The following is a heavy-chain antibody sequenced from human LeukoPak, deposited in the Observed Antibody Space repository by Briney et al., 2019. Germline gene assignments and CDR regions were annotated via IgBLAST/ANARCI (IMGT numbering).Heavy chain of an antibody. CDR3: ARSVYDFWSGYYGRFWFDP. D-gene: IGHD3-3*01. CDR1: GDSISSSSYY. CDR2: ISYSRIT. J-gene: IGHJ5*02. Sequence: PSETLSLTCSVSGDSISSSSYYWGWIRQPPGKALEWIGSISYSRITYYNPSLKSRVTISVDTPRNQFSLNLSSVTAADTAVYYCARSVYDFWSGYYGRFWFDPWGQGTLVTVSS. V-gene: IGHV4-39*01.